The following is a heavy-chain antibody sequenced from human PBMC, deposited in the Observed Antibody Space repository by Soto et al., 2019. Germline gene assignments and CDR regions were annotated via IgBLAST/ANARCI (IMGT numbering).Heavy chain of an antibody. J-gene: IGHJ5*02. CDR3: AKSFCSSSSCFFVWVDP. CDR1: GFTFSSYA. Sequence: PGGSLRLSCAASGFTFSSYAMSWVRQAPGKGLECISLISGTGVPTLYAESVKGRFSVSRDNSKNTLSLEMNNLRVDDTAIYYCAKSFCSSSSCFFVWVDPWGPGTLVTVSS. V-gene: IGHV3-23*01. CDR2: ISGTGVPT. D-gene: IGHD2-2*01.